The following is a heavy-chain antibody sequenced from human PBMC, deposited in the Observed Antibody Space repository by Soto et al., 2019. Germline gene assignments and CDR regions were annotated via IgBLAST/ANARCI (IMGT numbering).Heavy chain of an antibody. D-gene: IGHD1-26*01. CDR1: GFAFSSYE. CDR2: ISSSGNTI. V-gene: IGHV3-48*03. Sequence: GGSLRLSCAASGFAFSSYEMNWVRQGPGKGLEWLSYISSSGNTIYYADSAKGRFTISRDNAKNSLYLQMNSLRVEDTAVYYCARDRRRDGSTDPLDYWGQGTLVTVSS. J-gene: IGHJ4*02. CDR3: ARDRRRDGSTDPLDY.